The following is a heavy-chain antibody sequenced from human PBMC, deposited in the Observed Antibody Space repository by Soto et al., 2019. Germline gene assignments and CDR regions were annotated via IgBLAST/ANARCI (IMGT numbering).Heavy chain of an antibody. CDR3: AKVNRIAGEALDY. V-gene: IGHV3-9*01. J-gene: IGHJ4*02. CDR1: GFTFDDYA. Sequence: GGSLRLSCAASGFTFDDYAMHWVRQAPGKGLEWVSGISWNSGSIGYADSVKGRFTISRDNAKNSLYLQMNSLRAEDTALYYCAKVNRIAGEALDYWGQGTLVTVSS. CDR2: ISWNSGSI. D-gene: IGHD6-13*01.